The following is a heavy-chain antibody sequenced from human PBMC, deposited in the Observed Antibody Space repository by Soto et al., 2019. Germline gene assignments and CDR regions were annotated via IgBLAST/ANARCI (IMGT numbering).Heavy chain of an antibody. D-gene: IGHD2-15*01. CDR3: ARGQGCPAY. Sequence: EVQLVESGGGLVQPGGSLRLSCAASGFTLSNYWMTWVRQAPGKGLEWVANIKQEGSEKNYVDSVRGRFTISRDNAQNSLYLQRNALRADDTAVYYCARGQGCPAYWGQGTLVTVSS. J-gene: IGHJ4*02. V-gene: IGHV3-7*01. CDR1: GFTLSNYW. CDR2: IKQEGSEK.